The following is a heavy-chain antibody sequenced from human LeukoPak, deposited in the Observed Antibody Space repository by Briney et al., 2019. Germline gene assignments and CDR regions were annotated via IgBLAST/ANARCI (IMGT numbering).Heavy chain of an antibody. V-gene: IGHV3-21*01. J-gene: IGHJ4*02. D-gene: IGHD3-16*01. CDR2: ISSSSSYI. CDR3: ARDKGGIGHYFDY. CDR1: GFTFSSHG. Sequence: KSGGSLRLSCAASGFTFSSHGMHWVRQAPGKGLEWVSSISSSSSYIYYADSLKGRFTISRDNAKNSLYLQMNSLRAEDTAVYYCARDKGGIGHYFDYWGQGTLVTVSS.